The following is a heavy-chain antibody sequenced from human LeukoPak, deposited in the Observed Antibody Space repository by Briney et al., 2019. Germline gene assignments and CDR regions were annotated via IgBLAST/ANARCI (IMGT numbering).Heavy chain of an antibody. D-gene: IGHD6-13*01. V-gene: IGHV3-72*01. Sequence: PGGSLRLSCVVSGFTLSDHYMDWVRQAPGKGLEWVGRTKNSYTAEYAASVRGRFTISRDDSKNSLYLQMDSLKTEDTAVYYCALIAAAVDFDYWAREPWSPSPQ. J-gene: IGHJ4*02. CDR2: TKNSYTA. CDR1: GFTLSDHY. CDR3: ALIAAAVDFDY.